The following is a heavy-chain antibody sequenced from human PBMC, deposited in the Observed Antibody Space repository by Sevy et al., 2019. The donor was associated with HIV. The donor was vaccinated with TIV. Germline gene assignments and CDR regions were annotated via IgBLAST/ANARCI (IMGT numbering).Heavy chain of an antibody. CDR3: ARTYYGWGSAYYYMDV. D-gene: IGHD3-10*01. V-gene: IGHV3-48*03. CDR2: ISSSGSTI. CDR1: GFTFSSYE. J-gene: IGHJ6*03. Sequence: GGSLRLSCAASGFTFSSYEMNWVRQAPGKGLEWVSYISSSGSTIYYADSVKGRFTIARDNAKNSLYLHMNSLRAEDTAVYYCARTYYGWGSAYYYMDVWGKWTTVTVSS.